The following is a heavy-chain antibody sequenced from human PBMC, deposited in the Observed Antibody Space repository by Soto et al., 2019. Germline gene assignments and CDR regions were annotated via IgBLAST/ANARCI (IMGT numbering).Heavy chain of an antibody. CDR2: IYSGGST. CDR1: GFTVSSNY. D-gene: IGHD6-13*01. V-gene: IGHV3-53*04. CDR3: PRGYSSSWRHFDY. J-gene: IGHJ4*02. Sequence: EVQLVESGGGLVQPGGSLRLSCAASGFTVSSNYMSWVRQAPGKGLEWVSVIYSGGSTYYADSVKGRFTISRHNSKNTLYLQMNSLRAEDTAVYYCPRGYSSSWRHFDYWGQGTLVTVSS.